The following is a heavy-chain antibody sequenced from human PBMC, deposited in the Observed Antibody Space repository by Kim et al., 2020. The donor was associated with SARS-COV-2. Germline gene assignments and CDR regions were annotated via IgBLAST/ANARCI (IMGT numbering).Heavy chain of an antibody. CDR3: ARGGRGDHFYNGMDV. Sequence: ASVKVSCKASGYTFAAYGISWVRQARGQGLEWMGGIGAYNVMSDYGQTFHDRITMTTDISSNTAYLEVRSLRSDDTAIYYCARGGRGDHFYNGMDVWGQGTAVIVSS. CDR1: GYTFAAYG. J-gene: IGHJ6*02. CDR2: IGAYNVMS. V-gene: IGHV1-18*01. D-gene: IGHD2-21*02.